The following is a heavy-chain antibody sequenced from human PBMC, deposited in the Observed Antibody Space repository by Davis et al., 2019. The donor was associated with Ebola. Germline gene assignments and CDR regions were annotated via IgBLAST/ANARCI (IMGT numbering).Heavy chain of an antibody. CDR3: AKAHGGYYYHVGWLFDY. J-gene: IGHJ4*02. CDR2: ISGSGGST. CDR1: GFTFSNAW. V-gene: IGHV3-23*01. D-gene: IGHD3-22*01. Sequence: PGGSLRLSCAASGFTFSNAWMRWVRQAPGKGLEWVSAISGSGGSTYYADSVKGRFTISRDNSKNTLYLQMNSLRAEDTAVYYCAKAHGGYYYHVGWLFDYWGQGTLVTVSS.